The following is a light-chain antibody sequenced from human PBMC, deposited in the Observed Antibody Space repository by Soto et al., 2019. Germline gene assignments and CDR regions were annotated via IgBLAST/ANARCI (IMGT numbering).Light chain of an antibody. CDR2: KAS. CDR3: QQYNSYSVT. Sequence: DIQMTQSPSTLSATAGDRVTITCRASQSISAWLAWYQQKPGKAPKLLIYKASSLESGVPSRFSGSGSGTEFTLTISSLQPDDFATYYCQQYNSYSVTFGQGTKVDI. CDR1: QSISAW. V-gene: IGKV1-5*03. J-gene: IGKJ2*01.